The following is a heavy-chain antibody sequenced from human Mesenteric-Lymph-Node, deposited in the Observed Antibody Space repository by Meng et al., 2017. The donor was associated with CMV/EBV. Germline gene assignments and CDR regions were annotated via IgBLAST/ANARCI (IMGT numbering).Heavy chain of an antibody. CDR1: GFTFSSYE. J-gene: IGHJ6*02. Sequence: GESLKISCAASGFTFSSYEMNWVRQAPGKGLEWVSYISSSGSTIYYADSVKGQFTISRDNAKNSLYLQMNSLRAEDTAVYYCARAQFWSGYYHYYYYGMDVWGQGTTVTVSS. V-gene: IGHV3-48*03. D-gene: IGHD3-3*01. CDR2: ISSSGSTI. CDR3: ARAQFWSGYYHYYYYGMDV.